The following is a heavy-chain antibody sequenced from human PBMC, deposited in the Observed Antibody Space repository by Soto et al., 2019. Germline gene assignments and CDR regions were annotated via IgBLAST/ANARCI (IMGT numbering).Heavy chain of an antibody. J-gene: IGHJ5*02. CDR2: VYSTEIT. V-gene: IGHV4-59*01. Sequence: PSETLSLTCTVSGDSISSYFWSWIRQPPGKGLEWIGYVYSTEITNYNPSLKSRVAMSIDTSKNQFSLKVRSVTAADTAVYYRVRGSEAWFDPWGQGTLVTVSS. CDR1: GDSISSYF. CDR3: VRGSEAWFDP.